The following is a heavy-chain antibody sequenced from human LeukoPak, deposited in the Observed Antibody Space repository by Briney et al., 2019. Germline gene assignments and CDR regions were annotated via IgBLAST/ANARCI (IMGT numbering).Heavy chain of an antibody. D-gene: IGHD3-10*01. CDR3: ARDYGSGSYRADY. CDR2: INPNSGGT. J-gene: IGHJ4*02. V-gene: IGHV1-18*01. CDR1: GGTFSSYA. Sequence: ASVKVSCKASGGTFSSYAISWVRQAPGQGLEWMGWINPNSGGTNYAQKLQGRVTMTTDTSTSTAYMELRSLRSDDTAVYYCARDYGSGSYRADYWGQGTLVTVSS.